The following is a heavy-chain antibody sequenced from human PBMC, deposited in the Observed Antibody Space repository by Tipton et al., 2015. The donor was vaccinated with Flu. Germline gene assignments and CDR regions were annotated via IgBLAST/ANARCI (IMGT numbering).Heavy chain of an antibody. J-gene: IGHJ4*02. V-gene: IGHV3-7*01. CDR1: GFTFSSYW. D-gene: IGHD3-16*01. CDR2: IKLGGSAT. CDR3: ARGGSGGSFDY. Sequence: SLRLSCAASGFTFSSYWMSWVRQAPGKGLEWVANIKLGGSATSYVDSVKGRFTISRDNAKNSLYLQLNSLRDEDTAVYYCARGGSGGSFDYWGQGTLVTASS.